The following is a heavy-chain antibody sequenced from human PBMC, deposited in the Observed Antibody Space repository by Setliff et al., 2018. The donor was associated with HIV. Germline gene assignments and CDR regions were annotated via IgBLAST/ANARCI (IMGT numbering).Heavy chain of an antibody. V-gene: IGHV3-23*01. CDR2: ISDSGGGT. Sequence: GGSLRLSCAASRSTFSSYAMSWVRQAPGKGLEWVSAISDSGGGTYYADSVKGRFTVSRDNSKYTLYLQMNSLRAEDTAVYYCAKMGSPVGPDAFDIWGQGTMVTVS. CDR1: RSTFSSYA. D-gene: IGHD3-16*01. CDR3: AKMGSPVGPDAFDI. J-gene: IGHJ3*02.